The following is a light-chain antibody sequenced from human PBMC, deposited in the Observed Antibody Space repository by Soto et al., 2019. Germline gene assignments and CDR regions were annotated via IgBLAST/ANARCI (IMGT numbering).Light chain of an antibody. CDR3: QQRSNWPGT. CDR1: QSVSSY. Sequence: IVLTQSPATLSLSPGERATLSCRACQSVSSYLAWYQQKPGQAPRLLIYDASNRSTGIPARFSGSGSGTDFTLTISSLEPEDFAVYYCQQRSNWPGTFGGGTKVEIK. J-gene: IGKJ4*01. V-gene: IGKV3-11*01. CDR2: DAS.